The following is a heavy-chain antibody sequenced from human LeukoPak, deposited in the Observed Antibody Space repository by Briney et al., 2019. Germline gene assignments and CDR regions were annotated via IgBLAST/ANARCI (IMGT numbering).Heavy chain of an antibody. CDR3: VKDFDY. J-gene: IGHJ4*02. CDR2: IGGSGSPI. Sequence: GGSLRLSCAASGFTFSSHAVSWVRQAPGKGLEWVSTIGGSGSPIFYTDSVKGRFTISRDNSRNTLHLQMNSLSAEDSAIYYCVKDFDYWGQGTLVTVSS. CDR1: GFTFSSHA. V-gene: IGHV3-23*01.